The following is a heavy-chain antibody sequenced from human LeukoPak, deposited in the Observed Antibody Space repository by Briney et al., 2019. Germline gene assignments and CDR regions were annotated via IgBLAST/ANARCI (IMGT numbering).Heavy chain of an antibody. CDR3: ARGGYGDYTYYYYYMDV. CDR2: INHSGST. Sequence: SETLSLACAVYGGSFSGYYWSWIGQPPGKGLEWIGEINHSGSTNYNPSLKSRVTISVDTSKNQFSLKLSSVTAADTAVYYCARGGYGDYTYYYYYMDVWGKGTTVTVSS. J-gene: IGHJ6*03. CDR1: GGSFSGYY. V-gene: IGHV4-34*01. D-gene: IGHD4-17*01.